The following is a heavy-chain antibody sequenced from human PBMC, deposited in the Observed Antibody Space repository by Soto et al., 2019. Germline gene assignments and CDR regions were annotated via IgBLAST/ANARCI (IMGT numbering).Heavy chain of an antibody. J-gene: IGHJ6*02. CDR2: IIPIFGTA. CDR1: GGTFSSYA. Sequence: QVQLVQSGAEVKKPGSSVKVSCKASGGTFSSYAISWVRQAPGQGLEWMGGIIPIFGTANYAQKFQGRVTITADESTSTAYMELSSLRSEDTAVYYCARDLTTVTTLYYYGMDVWGQWTTVTVSS. V-gene: IGHV1-69*01. CDR3: ARDLTTVTTLYYYGMDV. D-gene: IGHD4-17*01.